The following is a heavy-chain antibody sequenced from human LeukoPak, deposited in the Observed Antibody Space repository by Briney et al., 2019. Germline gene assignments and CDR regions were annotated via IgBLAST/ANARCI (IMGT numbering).Heavy chain of an antibody. V-gene: IGHV3-23*01. CDR2: ICGSDDST. D-gene: IGHD3-3*01. CDR3: ARDESYYYYGMDV. J-gene: IGHJ6*02. Sequence: QAGGSLRLSCAVSGFTFSNYAMSWVRQAPGKGLEWVSSICGSDDSTYYADSVKGRFTISRDNSKNTLYLQMNSLRAEDTAVYYCARDESYYYYGMDVWGQGSTVTVSS. CDR1: GFTFSNYA.